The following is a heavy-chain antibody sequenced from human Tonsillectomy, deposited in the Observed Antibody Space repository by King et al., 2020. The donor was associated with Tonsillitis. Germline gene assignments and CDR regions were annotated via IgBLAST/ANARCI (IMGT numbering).Heavy chain of an antibody. CDR3: ARGRVVVVVVPTISAFDV. J-gene: IGHJ3*01. CDR1: GGSSSGYH. V-gene: IGHV4-34*01. CDR2: INHSGST. D-gene: IGHD2-15*01. Sequence: VQLQQWGAGLLKPSETLSLTCAVYGGSSSGYHWNWIRQPPGRGLEWIGEINHSGSTNYNASLKSRVTISVDTSKNQFSLNLSSVTAADTAVYYCARGRVVVVVVPTISAFDVWGQGTMVIVSS.